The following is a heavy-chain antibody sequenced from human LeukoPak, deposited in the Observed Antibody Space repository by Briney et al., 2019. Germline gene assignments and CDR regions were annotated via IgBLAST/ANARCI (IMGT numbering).Heavy chain of an antibody. CDR1: GFTFRNYV. J-gene: IGHJ3*02. Sequence: GGSLRLSCAASGFTFRNYVIHWVRQAPGKGLEWVAVISYDGSNKYYADSVKGRFTISRDNSKNTLYLQMNSLRAEDTAVYYCANGIEGAVIDAFDIWGQGTMVTVSS. CDR2: ISYDGSNK. V-gene: IGHV3-30*18. CDR3: ANGIEGAVIDAFDI. D-gene: IGHD2-21*01.